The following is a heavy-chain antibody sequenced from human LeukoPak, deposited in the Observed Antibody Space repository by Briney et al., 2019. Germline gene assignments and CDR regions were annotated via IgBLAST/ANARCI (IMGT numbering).Heavy chain of an antibody. V-gene: IGHV3-7*01. CDR1: GFSISTYW. Sequence: GGSLRLSCAASGFSISTYWMSWVRQAPGKGLEWVANIKQDGSKKYYVDSVKGRFTMSRDNAKNSLYLQMNSLRAEDTALYYCARGYCSGGVCYSIYFDQWGQGTLVTASP. CDR2: IKQDGSKK. J-gene: IGHJ4*02. CDR3: ARGYCSGGVCYSIYFDQ. D-gene: IGHD2-15*01.